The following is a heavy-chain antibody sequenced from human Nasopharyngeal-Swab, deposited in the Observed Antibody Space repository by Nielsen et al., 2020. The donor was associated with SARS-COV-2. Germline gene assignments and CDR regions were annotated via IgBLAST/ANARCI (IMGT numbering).Heavy chain of an antibody. D-gene: IGHD3-3*01. CDR2: IYYSGST. V-gene: IGHV4-39*07. J-gene: IGHJ4*02. CDR3: ARVKITIFGVAYFDY. Sequence: WIRQPPGKGLEWIGSIYYSGSTYYNPPLKSRVTISVDTSKNQFSLKLSSVTAADTAVYYCARVKITIFGVAYFDYWGQGTLVTVSS.